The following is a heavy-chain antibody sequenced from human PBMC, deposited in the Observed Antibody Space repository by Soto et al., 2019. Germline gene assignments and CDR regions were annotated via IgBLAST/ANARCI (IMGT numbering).Heavy chain of an antibody. CDR3: ATGNSSGWGGNYFDY. CDR1: GGTFSSYA. Sequence: QVQLVQSGAEVKKPGSSVKVSCKASGGTFSSYAISWVRQAPGQGLEWMGGIIPLFGTANYAQNFQGRVTLTADESTSTAYMELSSLRSEDTAVYYCATGNSSGWGGNYFDYWGQGTLVTVSS. V-gene: IGHV1-69*12. D-gene: IGHD6-19*01. CDR2: IIPLFGTA. J-gene: IGHJ4*02.